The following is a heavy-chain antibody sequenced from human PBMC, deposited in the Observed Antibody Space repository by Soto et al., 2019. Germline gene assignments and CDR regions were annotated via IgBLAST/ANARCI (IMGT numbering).Heavy chain of an antibody. CDR3: ARRYGVYFDY. J-gene: IGHJ4*02. CDR1: GGSISSYY. CDR2: IYYSGST. V-gene: IGHV4-59*08. D-gene: IGHD4-17*01. Sequence: QVQLQESGPGLVKPSETLSLTCTVSGGSISSYYWSWIRQPPGKGLEWIGYIYYSGSTNYNPSLXRXVXIXXDTSKNTFALKLSSVTAADTAVYYCARRYGVYFDYWGQGTLVTVSS.